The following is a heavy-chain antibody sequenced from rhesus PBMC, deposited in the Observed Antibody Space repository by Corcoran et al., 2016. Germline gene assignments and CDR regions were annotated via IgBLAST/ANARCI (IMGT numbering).Heavy chain of an antibody. J-gene: IGHJ4*01. Sequence: QVQLQESGPGLVKPSETLSLTCAVSGGSISSGYYYLSWIRQPPGQGLEGIGYITNSGSTSYNPSLKSRVTISRDTSKNQFSLKLSSVTAADTAVYYCAREGGYCTSTTCYAAFDYWGQGVLVTVSS. D-gene: IGHD2-2*01. V-gene: IGHV4-122*02. CDR3: AREGGYCTSTTCYAAFDY. CDR2: ITNSGST. CDR1: GGSISSGYYY.